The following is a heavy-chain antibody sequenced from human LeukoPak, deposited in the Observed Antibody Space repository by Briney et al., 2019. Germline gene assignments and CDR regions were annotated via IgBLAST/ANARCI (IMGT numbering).Heavy chain of an antibody. V-gene: IGHV3-48*01. D-gene: IGHD6-13*01. CDR3: ARDISAAGTRYFDY. CDR2: ISSSSSTI. CDR1: GFTFSSYS. J-gene: IGHJ4*02. Sequence: GGSLRLSCAASGFTFSSYSMNWVRQAPGKGLEWVSYISSSSSTIFYADSVKGRFTISRDNSKNTLYLQMNSLRAEDTAVYYCARDISAAGTRYFDYWGQGTLVTVSS.